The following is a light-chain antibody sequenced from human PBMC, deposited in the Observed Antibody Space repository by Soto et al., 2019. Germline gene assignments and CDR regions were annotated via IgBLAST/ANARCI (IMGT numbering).Light chain of an antibody. Sequence: EIVLTQSPGTLSLSPGGRATLSCRASQSITNNYLAWYQQKPGRAHRLLIYGASSRATGIPDRFSGSGSGTDFTLTISRLEPEDFAMYYCQQYGYLVTFGGGTKVEIK. CDR2: GAS. V-gene: IGKV3-20*01. J-gene: IGKJ4*01. CDR1: QSITNNY. CDR3: QQYGYLVT.